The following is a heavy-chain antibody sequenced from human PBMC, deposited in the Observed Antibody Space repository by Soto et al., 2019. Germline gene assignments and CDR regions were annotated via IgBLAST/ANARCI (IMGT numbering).Heavy chain of an antibody. CDR3: ARYRGSGSYYFDY. J-gene: IGHJ4*02. Sequence: PGGSLRLSCAASGFTFSTYWMSWVRQAPGKRPEWVSNIKGDGSEKNYVDSVKGRFTISRDNAKSSLYLQMYSLRVEDTAVYYCARYRGSGSYYFDYWGQGTLVTVSS. CDR2: IKGDGSEK. CDR1: GFTFSTYW. D-gene: IGHD3-10*01. V-gene: IGHV3-7*01.